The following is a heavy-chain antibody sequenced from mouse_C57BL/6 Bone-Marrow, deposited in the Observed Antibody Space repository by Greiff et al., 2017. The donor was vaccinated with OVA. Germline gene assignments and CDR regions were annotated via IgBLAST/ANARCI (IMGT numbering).Heavy chain of an antibody. CDR2: IDPENGDT. D-gene: IGHD3-2*02. CDR1: GFNIKDDY. Sequence: DVKLVESGAELVRPGASVKLSCTASGFNIKDDYMHWVKQRPEQGLEWIGWIDPENGDTEYASKFQGKATITADTSSNTAYLQLSSLTSEDTAVYYCTVEQLRRTVDYWGQGTTLTVSS. V-gene: IGHV14-4*01. J-gene: IGHJ2*01. CDR3: TVEQLRRTVDY.